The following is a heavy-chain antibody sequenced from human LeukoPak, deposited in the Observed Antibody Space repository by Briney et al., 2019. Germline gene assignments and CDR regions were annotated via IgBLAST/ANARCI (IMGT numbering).Heavy chain of an antibody. Sequence: PSETLSLTCTVSGGSISSSSYYWGWIRQPPGKGLEWIGSIYCSGSTYYNPSLKSRVTISVDTSKNQFSLKLSSVTAADTAVYYCARDRGAMVRGVIDYWGQGTLVTVSS. D-gene: IGHD3-10*01. CDR3: ARDRGAMVRGVIDY. CDR1: GGSISSSSYY. CDR2: IYCSGST. V-gene: IGHV4-39*02. J-gene: IGHJ4*02.